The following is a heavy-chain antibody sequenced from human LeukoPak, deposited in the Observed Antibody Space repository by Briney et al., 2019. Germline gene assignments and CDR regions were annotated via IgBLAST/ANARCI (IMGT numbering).Heavy chain of an antibody. CDR2: IYYSGST. Sequence: PSETLSLTCTVSGGSISGTSYYWGWIRQPPGKGLEWIGSIYYSGSTYYNPSLKSRVTISVDTSKNQFSLKLSSVTAADTAVYYCARDNRYYDYVWGSYIMDVWGKGTTVTVSS. V-gene: IGHV4-39*07. D-gene: IGHD3-16*01. J-gene: IGHJ6*03. CDR3: ARDNRYYDYVWGSYIMDV. CDR1: GGSISGTSYY.